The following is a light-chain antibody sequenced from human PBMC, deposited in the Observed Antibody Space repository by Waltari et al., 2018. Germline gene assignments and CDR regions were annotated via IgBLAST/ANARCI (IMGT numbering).Light chain of an antibody. CDR2: EAS. J-gene: IGKJ5*01. CDR1: QSIASN. V-gene: IGKV3-15*01. CDR3: QQYNRWPPIT. Sequence: EVVMTQSPATLSLFPGERATLSCRASQSIASNLAWYQQKPAQAPRLLIYEASTRATGSSARFRGSGSGAEFTLTISSLQSEESAVYYCQQYNRWPPITFGQGTRLEIK.